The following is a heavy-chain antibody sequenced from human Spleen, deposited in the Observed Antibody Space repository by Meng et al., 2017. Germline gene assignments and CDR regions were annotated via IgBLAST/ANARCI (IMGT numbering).Heavy chain of an antibody. J-gene: IGHJ4*02. CDR3: ARGYCSGGSCYGFDY. V-gene: IGHV1-69*06. CDR2: IIPIFGTA. D-gene: IGHD2-15*01. CDR1: GGTCSSYA. Sequence: VQLGREGSEGKKTGSSAKTSCTASGGTCSSYAISWVRQAPGQGLEWMGGIIPIFGTANYAQKFQGRVTITADKSTSTAYMELSSLRSEDTAVYYCARGYCSGGSCYGFDYWGQGTLVTVSS.